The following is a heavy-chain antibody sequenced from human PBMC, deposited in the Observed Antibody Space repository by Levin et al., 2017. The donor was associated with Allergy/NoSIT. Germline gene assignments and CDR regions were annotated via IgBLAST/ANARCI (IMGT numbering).Heavy chain of an antibody. Sequence: KPGGSLRLSCTVSGGSVSIGSYYWSWIRQPPGKGLEWIGYMSYSGSTKYNPSLKSRVTISVDTSKNQFSLNLSSVTAADTALYYCARVAFRDSGGGGYWGQGTLVTVSS. CDR1: GGSVSIGSYY. D-gene: IGHD3-16*01. CDR2: MSYSGST. J-gene: IGHJ4*02. V-gene: IGHV4-61*01. CDR3: ARVAFRDSGGGGY.